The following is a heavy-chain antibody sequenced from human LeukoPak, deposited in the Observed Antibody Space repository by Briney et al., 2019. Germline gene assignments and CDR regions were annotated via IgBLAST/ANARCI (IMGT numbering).Heavy chain of an antibody. CDR1: GGSISSYY. V-gene: IGHV4-59*01. CDR3: ARGRSGYDRGSYYYYMDV. CDR2: IYYSGST. J-gene: IGHJ6*03. D-gene: IGHD5-12*01. Sequence: SETLSLTCTVSGGSISSYYWSWIRQPPGKGLEWIGYIYYSGSTNCNPSLKSRATISVDTSKNQFSLKLSSVTAADTAVYYCARGRSGYDRGSYYYYMDVWGKGTTVTVSS.